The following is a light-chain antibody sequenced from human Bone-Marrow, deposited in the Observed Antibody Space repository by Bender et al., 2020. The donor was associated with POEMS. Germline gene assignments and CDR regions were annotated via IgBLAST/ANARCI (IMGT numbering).Light chain of an antibody. Sequence: QSALTQPASVSGSPGQSITISCTGSSSDIGGYTHVSWYQKYPAMAPKLVIYAVTERPSGVSRRFSGSKSGNTASLTVSGLQAEDEADYYCATWDAKMSGQYVLFGGGTKLTVL. CDR3: ATWDAKMSGQYVL. CDR1: SSDIGGYTH. J-gene: IGLJ2*01. CDR2: AVT. V-gene: IGLV2-14*03.